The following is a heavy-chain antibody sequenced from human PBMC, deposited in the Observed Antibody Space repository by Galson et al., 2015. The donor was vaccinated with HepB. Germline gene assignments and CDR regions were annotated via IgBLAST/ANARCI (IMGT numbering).Heavy chain of an antibody. CDR3: ARQYSSGWPFDY. CDR1: GGTFSSYA. CDR2: IIPIFGTT. Sequence: SVKVSCKASGGTFSSYAISWVRQAPGQGLEWMGGIIPIFGTTNYAQKFQGRVTITADESTSTAYMELSSLRSEDTAVYYCARQYSSGWPFDYWGQGTLVTVSS. V-gene: IGHV1-69*13. D-gene: IGHD6-19*01. J-gene: IGHJ4*02.